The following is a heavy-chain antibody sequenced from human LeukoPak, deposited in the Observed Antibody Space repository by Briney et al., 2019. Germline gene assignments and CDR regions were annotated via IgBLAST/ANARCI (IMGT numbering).Heavy chain of an antibody. CDR3: ATDRSPPQRGIDWFDP. CDR2: FDPEDGET. D-gene: IGHD3-3*02. J-gene: IGHJ5*02. CDR1: GYTLTELS. Sequence: GASVKVSCKVSGYTLTELSMHWVRQAPGKGLEWMGGFDPEDGETIYAQKFQGRVTMTEDTSTDTAYMELSSLRSEDTAVYYCATDRSPPQRGIDWFDPWGQGTLVTVSS. V-gene: IGHV1-24*01.